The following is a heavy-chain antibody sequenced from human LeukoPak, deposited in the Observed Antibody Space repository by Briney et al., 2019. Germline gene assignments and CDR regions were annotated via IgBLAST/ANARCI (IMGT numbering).Heavy chain of an antibody. CDR2: IIPILGIA. CDR1: GGTFGSYA. V-gene: IGHV1-69*04. Sequence: SVKVSCKASGGTFGSYAISWVRQAPGQGLEWMGRIIPILGIANYAQKFQGRVTITADKSTSTAYMELSSLRSEDTAVYYCAREGSWYSSSPADWGQGTLVTVSS. CDR3: AREGSWYSSSPAD. J-gene: IGHJ4*02. D-gene: IGHD6-6*01.